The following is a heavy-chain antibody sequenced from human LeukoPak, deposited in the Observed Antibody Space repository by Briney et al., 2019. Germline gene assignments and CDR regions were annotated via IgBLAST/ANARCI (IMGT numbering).Heavy chain of an antibody. Sequence: GGSLRLSCAASGFPFSSYAMSWVRQAPGKGLEWVSSISSSSSYIYYADSVKGRFTISRDNAKNSLYLQMNSLRAEDTAVYYCARGGPPGYYYDYYMDVWGKGTTVTISS. CDR3: ARGGPPGYYYDYYMDV. J-gene: IGHJ6*03. CDR2: ISSSSSYI. V-gene: IGHV3-21*01. CDR1: GFPFSSYA.